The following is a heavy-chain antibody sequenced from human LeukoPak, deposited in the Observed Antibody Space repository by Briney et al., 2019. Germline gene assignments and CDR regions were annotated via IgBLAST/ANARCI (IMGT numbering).Heavy chain of an antibody. CDR3: ARGVRGYYFDY. Sequence: GGSLRLSCAASGFTFSSYGMHWVRQAPGKGLEWVSSISSSSSYIYYADSVKGRFTISRDNAKSSLYLQMNSLRAEDTAVYYCARGVRGYYFDYWGQGTLVTVSS. CDR2: ISSSSSYI. V-gene: IGHV3-21*01. J-gene: IGHJ4*02. CDR1: GFTFSSYG.